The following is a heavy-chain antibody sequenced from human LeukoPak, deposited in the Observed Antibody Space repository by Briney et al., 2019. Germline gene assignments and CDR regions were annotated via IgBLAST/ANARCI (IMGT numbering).Heavy chain of an antibody. J-gene: IGHJ4*02. CDR3: ASLDVDTAMAGYYFDY. Sequence: GGSLRLSCAASGFTFSSYSMNWVRQAPGKGLEWVSSISSSSSYIYYADSVKGRFTISRDNAENSLYLQMNSLRAEDTAVYYCASLDVDTAMAGYYFDYWGQGTLVTVSS. D-gene: IGHD5-18*01. CDR1: GFTFSSYS. CDR2: ISSSSSYI. V-gene: IGHV3-21*01.